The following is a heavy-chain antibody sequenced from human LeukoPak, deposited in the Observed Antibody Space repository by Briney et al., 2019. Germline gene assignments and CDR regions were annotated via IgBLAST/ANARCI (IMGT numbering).Heavy chain of an antibody. Sequence: KPSETLSLTCTVSGDSISSSSYFWGWIRQPPGKGLEWIGYIYYSGSTYYNPSLKSRVTISVDTSKNQFSLKLSSVTAADTAVYYCARTRGYSGYDFDYWGQGTLVTVSS. CDR1: GDSISSSSYF. D-gene: IGHD5-12*01. V-gene: IGHV4-30-4*08. CDR3: ARTRGYSGYDFDY. J-gene: IGHJ4*02. CDR2: IYYSGST.